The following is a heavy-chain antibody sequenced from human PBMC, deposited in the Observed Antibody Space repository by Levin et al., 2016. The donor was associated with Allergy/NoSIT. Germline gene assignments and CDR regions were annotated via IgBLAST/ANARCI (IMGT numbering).Heavy chain of an antibody. Sequence: SETLSLTCAVYGGSFSGYYWSWIRQPPGKGLEWIGEINHSGSTNYNPSLKSRVTISVDTSKNQFSLKLSSVTAADTAVYYCARGFPFYSNYEGRVGMDVWGQGTTVTVSS. V-gene: IGHV4-34*01. CDR2: INHSGST. D-gene: IGHD4-11*01. J-gene: IGHJ6*02. CDR3: ARGFPFYSNYEGRVGMDV. CDR1: GGSFSGYY.